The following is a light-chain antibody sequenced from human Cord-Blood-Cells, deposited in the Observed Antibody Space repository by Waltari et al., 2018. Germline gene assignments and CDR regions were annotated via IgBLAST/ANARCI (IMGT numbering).Light chain of an antibody. CDR2: EGS. V-gene: IGLV2-23*01. J-gene: IGLJ2*01. CDR1: SSDVGRYNL. Sequence: QSALTQPASVSGSPGQSITISCTGTSSDVGRYNLVSWYQQHPGKAPKLMIYEGSKRPSGVSNRLSGSKSGNTASLTISVLQAEDEADYYCCSYAGSSTYVVFGGGTKLTVL. CDR3: CSYAGSSTYVV.